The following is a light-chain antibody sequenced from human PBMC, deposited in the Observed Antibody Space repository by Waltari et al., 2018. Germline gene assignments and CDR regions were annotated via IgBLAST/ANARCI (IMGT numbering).Light chain of an antibody. CDR1: SSDVGRYNY. CDR3: YSYTGHYTPYV. V-gene: IGLV2-11*01. J-gene: IGLJ1*01. Sequence: QSALTQPRSVSGSPGQSVTISCTGTSSDVGRYNYVSWYQQHPGKAPKLMIYDVTKRPSWVPDRFSGSKSGTTASLTISGLQAEDEADYYCYSYTGHYTPYVFGTGTKVTVL. CDR2: DVT.